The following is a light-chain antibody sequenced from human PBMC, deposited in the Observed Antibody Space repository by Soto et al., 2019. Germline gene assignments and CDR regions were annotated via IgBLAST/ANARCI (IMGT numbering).Light chain of an antibody. V-gene: IGKV3-15*01. CDR2: GAS. Sequence: EIVMTQSPATLSVSPGERATLSCRASQSLSTNLVWYQQRPGQAPRLLIYGASTRATGIPARFSGSGSGTEFTLSIRRLEPEDFAVYYCQQYDSSRTFGQGTKVEMK. J-gene: IGKJ1*01. CDR1: QSLSTN. CDR3: QQYDSSRT.